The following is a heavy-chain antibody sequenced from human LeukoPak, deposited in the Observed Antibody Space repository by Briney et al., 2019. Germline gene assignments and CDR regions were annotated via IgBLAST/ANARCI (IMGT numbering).Heavy chain of an antibody. J-gene: IGHJ4*02. D-gene: IGHD5-12*01. CDR2: INDNGGIT. CDR1: GFTFSSHA. Sequence: GGSLRLSCSAAGFTFSSHAMHWVRQAPGKGLEYVSTINDNGGITYYADSVKGRFTISRDNSKNTLYLQMNSLRADDTAVFYCAKGGVYSGYDLSFEYWGQGALVTVSS. CDR3: AKGGVYSGYDLSFEY. V-gene: IGHV3-64*04.